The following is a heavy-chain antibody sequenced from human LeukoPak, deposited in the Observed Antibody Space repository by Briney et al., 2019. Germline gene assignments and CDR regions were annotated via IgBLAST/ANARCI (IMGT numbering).Heavy chain of an antibody. CDR2: TYYRSKWYN. V-gene: IGHV6-1*01. D-gene: IGHD1-7*01. CDR3: ARGGNWNYDGWDWFDP. Sequence: SQTLSLTCAISGDSVSSNSAAWNWIRRSPSRGLEWLGRTYYRSKWYNDYAVSVKSRITINPDTSKNQFSLQLNSVTPEDTAVYYCARGGNWNYDGWDWFDPWGQGTLVTVSS. J-gene: IGHJ5*02. CDR1: GDSVSSNSAA.